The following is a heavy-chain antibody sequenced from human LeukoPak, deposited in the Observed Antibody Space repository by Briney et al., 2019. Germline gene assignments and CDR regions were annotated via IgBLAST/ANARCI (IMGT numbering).Heavy chain of an antibody. CDR3: ARSEYGIAARRSYYYYGMDV. D-gene: IGHD6-6*01. CDR2: ISAYNGNT. Sequence: ASVEVSCKASGYTFTSYGISWVRQAPGQGLEWMGWISAYNGNTNYAQKLQGRVTMTTDTSTSTAYMELRSLRSDDTAVYYCARSEYGIAARRSYYYYGMDVWGQGTTVTVSS. CDR1: GYTFTSYG. J-gene: IGHJ6*02. V-gene: IGHV1-18*01.